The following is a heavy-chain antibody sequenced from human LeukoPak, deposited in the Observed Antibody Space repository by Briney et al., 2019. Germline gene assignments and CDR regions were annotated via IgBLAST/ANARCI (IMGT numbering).Heavy chain of an antibody. J-gene: IGHJ4*02. CDR2: IYPGDSDT. V-gene: IGHV5-51*01. Sequence: GESLKISCKGSGYSFTSCWIGWVRQMPGKGLEWMGIIYPGDSDTRYSPSFQGQVTISADKSISTAYLQWSSLKASDTAMYYCARPYYYGSGSYYFGYWGQGTLVTVSS. CDR3: ARPYYYGSGSYYFGY. D-gene: IGHD3-10*01. CDR1: GYSFTSCW.